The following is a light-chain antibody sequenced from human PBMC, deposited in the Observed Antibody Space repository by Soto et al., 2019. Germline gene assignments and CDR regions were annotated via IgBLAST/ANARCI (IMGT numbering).Light chain of an antibody. CDR1: QTISSNN. CDR3: QQYGSWT. Sequence: EIVLTQSPGTLSVSPGERATLSCRASQTISSNNLAWYQQKPGQAPSLLIYGTSSRATGIPDRFSGSGSGTDFTLTISRLEREDSAIYYWQQYGSWTFGQGTKVEI. J-gene: IGKJ1*01. V-gene: IGKV3-20*01. CDR2: GTS.